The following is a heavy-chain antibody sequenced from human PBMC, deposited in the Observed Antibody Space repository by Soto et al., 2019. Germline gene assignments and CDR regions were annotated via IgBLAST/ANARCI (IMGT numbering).Heavy chain of an antibody. CDR3: ARGGTFAYDTSGYSVY. D-gene: IGHD3-22*01. Sequence: GASVKVSCKTSGYTFSAYYMHWVRQAPGQGLEGMGWINPKSGGTLYAQKFQGRVTMTRDTSISTAYMELSRLRSDDTAVYYCARGGTFAYDTSGYSVYWGQGTLVTVSS. CDR2: INPKSGGT. V-gene: IGHV1-2*02. CDR1: GYTFSAYY. J-gene: IGHJ4*02.